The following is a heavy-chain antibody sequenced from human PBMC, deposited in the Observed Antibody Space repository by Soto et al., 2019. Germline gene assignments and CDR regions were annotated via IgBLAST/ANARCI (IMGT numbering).Heavy chain of an antibody. CDR3: AKEVSLGSTVDLGY. Sequence: GVSLRLSCAASGFTFRIFAMSWVRQSPGKGLEWVSTISGSGGSTYYADAVKGRFTISRDNSMGTLYLQMKSLRVEDTAIYYCAKEVSLGSTVDLGYWGQGTLVTSPQ. V-gene: IGHV3-23*01. CDR2: ISGSGGST. D-gene: IGHD7-27*01. CDR1: GFTFRIFA. J-gene: IGHJ4*02.